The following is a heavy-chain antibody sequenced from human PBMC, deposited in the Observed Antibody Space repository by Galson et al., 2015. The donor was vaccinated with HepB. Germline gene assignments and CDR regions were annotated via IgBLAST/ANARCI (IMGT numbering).Heavy chain of an antibody. J-gene: IGHJ4*02. D-gene: IGHD3-9*01. Sequence: SVKVSCKASGYTFTSYGISWVRQAPGQGLEWMGWISAYNGNTNYAQKLQGRVTMTTDTSTSTAYMELRSLRSDDTAVYYGARDWYDILTGYSNAHFDYWGQGTLVTVSS. CDR3: ARDWYDILTGYSNAHFDY. CDR1: GYTFTSYG. CDR2: ISAYNGNT. V-gene: IGHV1-18*04.